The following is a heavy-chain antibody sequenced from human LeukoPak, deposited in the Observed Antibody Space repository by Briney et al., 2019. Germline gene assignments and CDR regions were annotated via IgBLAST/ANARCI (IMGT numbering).Heavy chain of an antibody. J-gene: IGHJ4*02. CDR3: ARSSGYMSY. CDR1: HYSVSSNYY. CDR2: IYHSGST. Sequence: SETLSLTCTVSHYSVSSNYYWGWIRQPPGKGLEWIGSIYHSGSTYYNPSLKSRVTISVDTSKNQFSLKLTSVTAADTAVYYCARSSGYMSYWGQGTLVTVSS. V-gene: IGHV4-38-2*02. D-gene: IGHD3-22*01.